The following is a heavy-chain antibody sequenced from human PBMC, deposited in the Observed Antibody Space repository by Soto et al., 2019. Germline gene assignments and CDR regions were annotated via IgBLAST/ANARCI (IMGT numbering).Heavy chain of an antibody. Sequence: QVQLVQSGAEVKKPGASVKVSCKASGYTFTTYDISWVRQAPGQGLEWMGRISTYNGDTNYPQSLQGRLTMTTDTSTATAYMELRSLGSHDTAVYYCARDPYHVLMVNAPNLYGMDVWGQGTTVTVSS. V-gene: IGHV1-18*01. CDR2: ISTYNGDT. J-gene: IGHJ6*02. CDR3: ARDPYHVLMVNAPNLYGMDV. D-gene: IGHD2-8*01. CDR1: GYTFTTYD.